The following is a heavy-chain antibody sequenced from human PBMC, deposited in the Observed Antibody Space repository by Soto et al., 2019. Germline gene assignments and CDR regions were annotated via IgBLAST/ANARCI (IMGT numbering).Heavy chain of an antibody. CDR3: ARDTPAVTGTTADFDY. J-gene: IGHJ4*02. V-gene: IGHV3-30-3*01. Sequence: GGSLRLSCAASGFTFSSYAMHWVRQAPGKGLEWVAVISYDGTNKNYADSVKGRFTISRDTSKKTLYLQMSSLRGEDTAVYYCARDTPAVTGTTADFDYWGQGDLVTISA. CDR2: ISYDGTNK. D-gene: IGHD1-20*01. CDR1: GFTFSSYA.